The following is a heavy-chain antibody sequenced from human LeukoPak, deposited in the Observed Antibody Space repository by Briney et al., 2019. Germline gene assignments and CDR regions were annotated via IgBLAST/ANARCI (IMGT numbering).Heavy chain of an antibody. CDR1: GFTFISYA. J-gene: IGHJ4*02. CDR2: ISYDGSNK. Sequence: GGSLRLSCAASGFTFISYAMHWVRQAPGKGLEWVAVISYDGSNKYYADSVKGRFTISRDNSKNTLYLQMNSLRAEDTAVYYCARDRNDILTGYFDYWGQGTLVTVSS. CDR3: ARDRNDILTGYFDY. V-gene: IGHV3-30*04. D-gene: IGHD3-9*01.